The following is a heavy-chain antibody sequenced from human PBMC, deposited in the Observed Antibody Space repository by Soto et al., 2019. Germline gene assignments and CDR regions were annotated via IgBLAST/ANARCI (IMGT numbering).Heavy chain of an antibody. Sequence: PGGSLRLSCAASGFTFSSYSMNWFRQAPGKGLEWVSYISSSSSTIYYADSVKGRFTISRDNAKNSLYLQMNSLRAEDTAVYYCARIGRDYGEPYDAFDIWGQGTMVTVSS. V-gene: IGHV3-48*01. CDR3: ARIGRDYGEPYDAFDI. CDR1: GFTFSSYS. J-gene: IGHJ3*02. D-gene: IGHD4-17*01. CDR2: ISSSSSTI.